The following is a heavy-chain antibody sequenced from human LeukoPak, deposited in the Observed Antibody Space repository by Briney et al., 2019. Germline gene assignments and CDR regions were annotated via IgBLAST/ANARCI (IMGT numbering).Heavy chain of an antibody. CDR1: GFSFSSYA. V-gene: IGHV3-23*01. D-gene: IGHD3-22*01. Sequence: PGGSLRLSCAASGFSFSSYAMSWVRQSPGKGLEWVSAISGSGGNTYSADSVKGRCTISRDNSKKTLYLQMNSLRAEDTPVYYCAKGMSATSGYLELEYWSQGTLVTVSS. J-gene: IGHJ4*02. CDR3: AKGMSATSGYLELEY. CDR2: ISGSGGNT.